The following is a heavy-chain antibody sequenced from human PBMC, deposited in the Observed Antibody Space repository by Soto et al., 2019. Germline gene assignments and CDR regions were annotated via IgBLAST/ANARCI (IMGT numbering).Heavy chain of an antibody. CDR2: FDPEDGET. D-gene: IGHD6-6*01. J-gene: IGHJ6*03. CDR3: ARLLMYSSSKSYYYMDV. CDR1: GYTLTELS. V-gene: IGHV1-24*01. Sequence: ASVKVSCKVSGYTLTELSMHWVRQAPGKGLEWMGGFDPEDGETIYAQKFQGRVTMTEDTSTDTAYMELSSLRSEDTAVYYCARLLMYSSSKSYYYMDVWGKETTVTVSS.